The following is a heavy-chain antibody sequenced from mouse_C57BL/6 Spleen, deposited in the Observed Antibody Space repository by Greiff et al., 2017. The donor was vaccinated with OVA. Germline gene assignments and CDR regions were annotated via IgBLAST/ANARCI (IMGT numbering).Heavy chain of an antibody. Sequence: EVQRVESGGGLVQPGGSLKLSCAASGFTFSDYYMYWVRQTPEQRLEWVAYISNGGGSTYYPDTVKGRFTISTDNAKNTLYLHMSSLKSEETAMYYCARGDSNYAMDDWGQGTSVTVSS. J-gene: IGHJ4*01. CDR1: GFTFSDYY. V-gene: IGHV5-12*01. CDR2: ISNGGGST. D-gene: IGHD2-5*01. CDR3: ARGDSNYAMDD.